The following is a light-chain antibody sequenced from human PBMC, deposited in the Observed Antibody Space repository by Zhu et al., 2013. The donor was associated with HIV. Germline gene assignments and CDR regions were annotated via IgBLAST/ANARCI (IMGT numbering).Light chain of an antibody. V-gene: IGKV3-20*01. CDR2: GAS. Sequence: EVVLTQSPGTLSLSPGERATLSCRASQSVSSSYLAWYQQKPGQAPRLLIYGASTRATGIPDRFRGSGSGTDFTLTISRLEPEDFALYYCQQYTSSPPLTFGGGTKVEVK. CDR3: QQYTSSPPLT. J-gene: IGKJ4*01. CDR1: QSVSSSY.